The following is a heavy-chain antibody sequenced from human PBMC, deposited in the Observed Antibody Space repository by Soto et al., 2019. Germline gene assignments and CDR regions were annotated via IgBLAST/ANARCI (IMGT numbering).Heavy chain of an antibody. Sequence: QVQLGESGGGVVQPGRSLRLSCAASGFTVSSYGMHWVRQAPGKGLEWVAVIWYDGSNKYYADSVKGRFTISRDNSKNTLYLQMNSLRAEDTAVYYCARDPSGYSTSWYFYYWGQGTLVTVSS. CDR3: ARDPSGYSTSWYFYY. J-gene: IGHJ4*02. CDR1: GFTVSSYG. CDR2: IWYDGSNK. D-gene: IGHD6-13*01. V-gene: IGHV3-33*01.